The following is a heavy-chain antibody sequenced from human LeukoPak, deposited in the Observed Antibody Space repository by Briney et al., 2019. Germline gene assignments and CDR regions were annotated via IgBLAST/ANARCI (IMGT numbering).Heavy chain of an antibody. D-gene: IGHD3-22*01. CDR1: GYTFTGYY. J-gene: IGHJ3*02. CDR2: INPNSGGT. V-gene: IGHV1-2*02. CDR3: ARDSAVYDSSGYFLHAFDI. Sequence: ASVKVSCKASGYTFTGYYMHWVRQAPGQGLEWMGWINPNSGGTKCAQNFQGRVTMTRDTSISTAYMELSRLRSDDTAVYYCARDSAVYDSSGYFLHAFDIWGQGTMDTVSS.